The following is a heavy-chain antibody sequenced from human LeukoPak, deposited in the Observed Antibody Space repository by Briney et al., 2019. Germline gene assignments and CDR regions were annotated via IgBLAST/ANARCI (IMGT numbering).Heavy chain of an antibody. J-gene: IGHJ4*02. D-gene: IGHD3-9*01. CDR3: ARLYGVFSEGAGYCAG. CDR2: IKQDGSEK. Sequence: GGSLKLSCAASGFMFSGYWMTWVRETPGKRLEWVANIKQDGSEKKYVDSVKGRFTISRDNAKNSLSLQMNSLRAEDTAVYYCARLYGVFSEGAGYCAGWGQGTLVTVSS. CDR1: GFMFSGYW. V-gene: IGHV3-7*01.